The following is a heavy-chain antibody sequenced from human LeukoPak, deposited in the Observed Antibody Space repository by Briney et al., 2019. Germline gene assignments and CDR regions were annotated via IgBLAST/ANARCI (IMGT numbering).Heavy chain of an antibody. CDR2: IYYAGNPQYPRGST. Sequence: SETLSLTCVVSGDSITSTYWWSWVRQSPGKGLEWIGDIYYAGNPQYPRGSTNYNPSLKSRVTISVDTSKNQFSLKLSSVTAADTAVYYCARGQGPGTFDYWGQGTLVTVSS. CDR3: ARGQGPGTFDY. CDR1: GDSITSTYW. J-gene: IGHJ4*02. V-gene: IGHV4-4*02. D-gene: IGHD3-10*01.